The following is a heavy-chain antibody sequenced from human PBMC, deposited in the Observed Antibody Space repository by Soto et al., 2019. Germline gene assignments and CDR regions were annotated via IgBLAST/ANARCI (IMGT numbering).Heavy chain of an antibody. CDR2: INGGNGNT. CDR1: GYTFTDYA. CDR3: ARDWGYQLLFH. V-gene: IGHV1-3*01. Sequence: QVQIVQSGAEVKKPGASVKVSCKTSGYTFTDYAIHWVRPAPGQSLEWMGYINGGNGNTEYSQKFQDRVTITRDISATTAYMELASLTSEDTAVYYCARDWGYQLLFHWGQGTLVTVSS. J-gene: IGHJ4*02. D-gene: IGHD2-2*01.